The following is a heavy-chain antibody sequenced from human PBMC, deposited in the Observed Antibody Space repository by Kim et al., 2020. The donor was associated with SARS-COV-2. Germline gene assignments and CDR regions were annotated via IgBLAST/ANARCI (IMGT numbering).Heavy chain of an antibody. Sequence: SETLSLTCAVYGGSFSGYYWSWIRQPPGKGLEWIGEINHSGSTNYNPSLKSRVTISVDTSKNQFSLKLSSVTAADTAVYYCARGLCSSTSCQYYFDYWGQGTLVTVSS. J-gene: IGHJ4*02. CDR3: ARGLCSSTSCQYYFDY. V-gene: IGHV4-34*01. D-gene: IGHD2-2*01. CDR1: GGSFSGYY. CDR2: INHSGST.